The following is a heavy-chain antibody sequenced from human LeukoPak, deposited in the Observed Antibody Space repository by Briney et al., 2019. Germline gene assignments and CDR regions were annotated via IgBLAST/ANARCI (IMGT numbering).Heavy chain of an antibody. D-gene: IGHD4-17*01. CDR1: GYTFTGYY. CDR2: INPNSGGT. CDR3: ASLLDGDYYLWFDP. Sequence: ASVKVSCKASGYTFTGYYMHWVRQAPGQGLEWMGWINPNSGGTNYAQKFQGRVTMTRDTSISTAYMELSRLRSDDTAVYYCASLLDGDYYLWFDPWGQGTLVTVSS. V-gene: IGHV1-2*02. J-gene: IGHJ5*02.